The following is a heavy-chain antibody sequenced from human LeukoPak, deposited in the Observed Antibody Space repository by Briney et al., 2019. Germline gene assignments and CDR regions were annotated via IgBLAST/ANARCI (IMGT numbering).Heavy chain of an antibody. V-gene: IGHV4-39*01. CDR1: VVSISTSSYY. D-gene: IGHD2-21*02. Sequence: SETLSLTCTVSVVSISTSSYYWGWIRQPPGRGLEWIGSIYYSGTTHYNPSLKSRVTISVDTSKNRFSLKLSSVTAADTAVYYCARLLSSVVTKFDYWGQGTLVTVSS. CDR2: IYYSGTT. J-gene: IGHJ4*02. CDR3: ARLLSSVVTKFDY.